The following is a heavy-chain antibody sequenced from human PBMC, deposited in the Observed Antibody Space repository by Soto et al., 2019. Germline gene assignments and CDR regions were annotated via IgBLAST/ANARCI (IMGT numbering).Heavy chain of an antibody. Sequence: ASVKVSCKASGGTFSSYAISWVRQAPGQGPEWMGGIIPIFGTANYAQKFQGRVTITADESTSTAYMELSSLRSEDTAVYYCASPTKPLYYYYGMDVWGQGTTVTVSS. V-gene: IGHV1-69*13. CDR3: ASPTKPLYYYYGMDV. CDR2: IIPIFGTA. J-gene: IGHJ6*02. CDR1: GGTFSSYA. D-gene: IGHD1-1*01.